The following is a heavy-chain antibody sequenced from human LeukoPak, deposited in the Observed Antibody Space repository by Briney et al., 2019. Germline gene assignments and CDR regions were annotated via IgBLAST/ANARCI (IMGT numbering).Heavy chain of an antibody. J-gene: IGHJ4*02. V-gene: IGHV4-4*07. Sequence: PSETLSLTCTASGGSISSYYWSWIRQPAGKGLEWIGRIYTSGSTNYNPSLKSRVTMSVDTSKNQFSLKLSSVTAADTAVYYCARGYSSGWFSPPFDYWGQGTLVTVSS. CDR1: GGSISSYY. CDR2: IYTSGST. CDR3: ARGYSSGWFSPPFDY. D-gene: IGHD6-19*01.